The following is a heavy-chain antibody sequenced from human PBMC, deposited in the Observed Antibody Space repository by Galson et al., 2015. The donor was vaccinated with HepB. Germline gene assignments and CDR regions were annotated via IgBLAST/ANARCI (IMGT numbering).Heavy chain of an antibody. V-gene: IGHV1-3*01. CDR3: ARVRGYYYGSGSYPTFDY. J-gene: IGHJ4*02. D-gene: IGHD3-10*01. Sequence: SVKVSCKASGYTFTRYAMHWVRQAPGQRLEWMGWINAGNGNTKYSQKFQGRVTITRDTSASTAYMELSSLRSEDTAVYYCARVRGYYYGSGSYPTFDYWGQGTLVTVSS. CDR2: INAGNGNT. CDR1: GYTFTRYA.